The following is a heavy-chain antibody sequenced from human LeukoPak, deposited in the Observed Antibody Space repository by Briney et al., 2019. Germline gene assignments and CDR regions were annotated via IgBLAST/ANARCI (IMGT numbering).Heavy chain of an antibody. D-gene: IGHD3-16*01. Sequence: GGSLRLSCAASGLTFSSRWMSWVRQAPGKGLEWVGNIQPDGREQYPVDSVKGRFTISRDNSKNRLHLLMNSLRVEDTALYYCARERITPRYFDSWGQGTLVTVSS. V-gene: IGHV3-7*01. CDR2: IQPDGREQ. J-gene: IGHJ4*02. CDR3: ARERITPRYFDS. CDR1: GLTFSSRW.